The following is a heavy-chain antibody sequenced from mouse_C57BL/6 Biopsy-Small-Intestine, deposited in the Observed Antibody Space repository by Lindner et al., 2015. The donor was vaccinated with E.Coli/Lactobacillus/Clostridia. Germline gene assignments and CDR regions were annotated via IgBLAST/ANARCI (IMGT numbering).Heavy chain of an antibody. D-gene: IGHD1-1*02. CDR2: INPSGGSA. Sequence: KVSCKASGYTFTNYYMHWVRQAPGQGLEWMGLINPSGGSASYAQKLQGILNPRGGSTTYSQKFQGRVTMTRDTFTSTVYMELSSLRSEDTAVYYCASGETNSGWQNVPALHVHYWGQGTLVTVSS. CDR1: GYTFTNYY. V-gene: IGHV1-22*01. CDR3: YMELSSLRSEDTAVYYCASGETNSGWQNVPALHVHY. J-gene: IGHJ4*01.